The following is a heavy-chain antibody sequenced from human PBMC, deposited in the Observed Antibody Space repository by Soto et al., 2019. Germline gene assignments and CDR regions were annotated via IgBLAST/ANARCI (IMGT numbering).Heavy chain of an antibody. Sequence: QLQLQESDSGLVSPSQTLSLTCAVSGASVSSGDYSWSWIRQPPGKGLEWIGYIYRGGNTYYNPSLRRRVTISVDRSKNQFALKVNSVTAADTAVYYCARAPCCSATCPPGAFDVWGQGTMVTVSS. CDR1: GASVSSGDYS. J-gene: IGHJ3*01. CDR2: IYRGGNT. CDR3: ARAPCCSATCPPGAFDV. V-gene: IGHV4-30-2*01. D-gene: IGHD2-15*01.